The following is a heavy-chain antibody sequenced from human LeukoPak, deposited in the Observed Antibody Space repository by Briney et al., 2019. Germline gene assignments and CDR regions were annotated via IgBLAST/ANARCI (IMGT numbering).Heavy chain of an antibody. CDR3: ARPLVGATSYYGMDV. V-gene: IGHV1-46*01. Sequence: ASVKVSCKASGYTFTSYYMHWVRQAPGQGLEWMGIINPSGGSTSYAQKFQGRVTMTRDTSTSKVYMELSSLRSEDTAVYYCARPLVGATSYYGMDVWGQGTTVTVSS. CDR2: INPSGGST. D-gene: IGHD1-26*01. J-gene: IGHJ6*02. CDR1: GYTFTSYY.